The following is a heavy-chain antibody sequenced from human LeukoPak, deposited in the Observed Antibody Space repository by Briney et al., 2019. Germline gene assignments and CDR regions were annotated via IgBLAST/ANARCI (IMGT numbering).Heavy chain of an antibody. CDR3: ARGSSYDY. CDR1: GFTFSSNW. V-gene: IGHV4-39*07. D-gene: IGHD6-6*01. Sequence: GSLRLSCTASGFTFSSNWMSWVRQAPGKGLEWIGSVYYSGTTYYNPSLKSRVTISVDTSKSQFSLNLSSVTAADTAVYYCARGSSYDYWGQGTLVTVSS. J-gene: IGHJ4*02. CDR2: VYYSGTT.